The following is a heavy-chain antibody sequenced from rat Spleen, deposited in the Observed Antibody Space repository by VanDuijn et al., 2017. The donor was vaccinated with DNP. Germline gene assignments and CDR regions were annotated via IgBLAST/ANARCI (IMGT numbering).Heavy chain of an antibody. CDR3: VRWNSGHFDY. CDR2: IGSDGYAP. D-gene: IGHD4-3*01. J-gene: IGHJ2*01. Sequence: EVQLVESGGGLVQPGRSLKLSCAASGFTFSDYHMAWVRQAPTKGLEWVAYIGSDGYAPYYGDSVKGRFTISRYNTKSTLYLQMNSLRSEDMATYYCVRWNSGHFDYWGQGVMVTVSS. CDR1: GFTFSDYH. V-gene: IGHV5-22*01.